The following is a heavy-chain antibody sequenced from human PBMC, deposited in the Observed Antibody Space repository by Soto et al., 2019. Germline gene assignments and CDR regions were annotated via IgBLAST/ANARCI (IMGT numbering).Heavy chain of an antibody. D-gene: IGHD3-10*01. CDR3: ARKGPYYGSGSYWPYYFDY. J-gene: IGHJ4*02. CDR1: GGSISSYY. CDR2: IYYSGSI. Sequence: PSETLSLTCTVSGGSISSYYWSWIRQPPGKGLEWIGYIYYSGSINYNPSLKSRVTISVDTSKNQFSLKLSSVTAADTAVYYCARKGPYYGSGSYWPYYFDYWGQGTLVTVSS. V-gene: IGHV4-59*12.